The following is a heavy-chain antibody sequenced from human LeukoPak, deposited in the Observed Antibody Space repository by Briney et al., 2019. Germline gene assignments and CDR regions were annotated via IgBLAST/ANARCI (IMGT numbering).Heavy chain of an antibody. CDR1: GGTFSSYA. Sequence: SVKVSCKASGGTFSSYAISWVRQAPGQGLEWMGGIIPIFGTANYAQKFQGRDTITADKSTSTAYMELSSLRSEDTAVYYCARGLRYFDWLFLWGQGTLVTVSS. V-gene: IGHV1-69*06. CDR2: IIPIFGTA. CDR3: ARGLRYFDWLFL. J-gene: IGHJ5*02. D-gene: IGHD3-9*01.